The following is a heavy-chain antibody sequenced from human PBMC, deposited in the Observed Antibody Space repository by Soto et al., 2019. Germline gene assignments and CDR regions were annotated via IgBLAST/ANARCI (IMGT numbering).Heavy chain of an antibody. J-gene: IGHJ6*02. CDR2: IIPIFGTA. Sequence: ASVKVSCKASGGTFSSYAISWVRQAPGQGLEWMGGIIPIFGTANYAQKFQGRVTITADESTSPAYMELSSLRSEDTAVYYCARGAGDYYYYGMDVWGQGTTVTVSS. V-gene: IGHV1-69*13. D-gene: IGHD3-16*01. CDR1: GGTFSSYA. CDR3: ARGAGDYYYYGMDV.